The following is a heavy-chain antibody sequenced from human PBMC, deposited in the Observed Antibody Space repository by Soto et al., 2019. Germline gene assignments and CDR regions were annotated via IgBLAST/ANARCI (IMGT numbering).Heavy chain of an antibody. D-gene: IGHD5-12*01. CDR1: GFTFSDYY. Sequence: QVQMVESGGGLVKPGGCLRLSCAASGFTFSDYYMSWIRQAPGKGLEWVSYISSSGSDTNYEDSVKGRFTVSRDNAKNSLYLQMNSLRAEDTAVYYCSRRLRGYSCYSCYWGQGTLVTVSS. CDR3: SRRLRGYSCYSCY. CDR2: ISSSGSDT. V-gene: IGHV3-11*05. J-gene: IGHJ4*02.